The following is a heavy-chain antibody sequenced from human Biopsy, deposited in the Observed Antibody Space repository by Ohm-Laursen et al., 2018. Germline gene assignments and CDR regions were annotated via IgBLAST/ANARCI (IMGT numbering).Heavy chain of an antibody. CDR3: ARDRYYGSENYFSHYNMDV. V-gene: IGHV3-33*01. CDR2: IWYDGTDK. D-gene: IGHD3-10*01. J-gene: IGHJ6*03. Sequence: SLRLSCTASGFTFSGYGMHWVRQAPGKGLEWVAVIWYDGTDKFYADSVKGRFTISRDNSKNALYLHMNSLRAADTAVYYCARDRYYGSENYFSHYNMDVWGQGTTVTVSS. CDR1: GFTFSGYG.